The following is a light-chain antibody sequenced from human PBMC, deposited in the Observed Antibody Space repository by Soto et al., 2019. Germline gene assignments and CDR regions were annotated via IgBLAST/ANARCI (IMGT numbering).Light chain of an antibody. CDR2: RNN. CDR3: AAWDDSLSGPV. J-gene: IGLJ2*01. CDR1: SSNIGSNY. Sequence: QLVLTQPPSASGTPGQRVTISCSGSSSNIGSNYVFWYQQLPGTAPKPLIYRNNQRPSGVPDRFSGSKSGTSASLAISGLRSEDEADYYCAAWDDSLSGPVFGGGTKLTVL. V-gene: IGLV1-47*01.